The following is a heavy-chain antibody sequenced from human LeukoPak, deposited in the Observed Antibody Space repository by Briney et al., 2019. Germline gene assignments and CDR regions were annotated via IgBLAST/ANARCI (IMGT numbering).Heavy chain of an antibody. J-gene: IGHJ5*02. CDR1: GFTFSSYG. Sequence: GGSLRLSCAASGFTFSSYGMHWVRQAPGKGLEWVAVISYDGSNKYYADSVEGRFTISRDNSKNTLYLQMNSLRAEDTAVYYCAKDPYSGYDFGWFDPWGQGTLVTVSS. CDR3: AKDPYSGYDFGWFDP. V-gene: IGHV3-30*18. CDR2: ISYDGSNK. D-gene: IGHD5-12*01.